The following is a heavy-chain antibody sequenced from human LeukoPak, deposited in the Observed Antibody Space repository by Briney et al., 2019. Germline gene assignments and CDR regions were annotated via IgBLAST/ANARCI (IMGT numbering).Heavy chain of an antibody. CDR3: ARVPVRFGSVYSPEN. D-gene: IGHD3-22*01. J-gene: IGHJ4*02. CDR1: GFTFSTNW. V-gene: IGHV3-7*01. Sequence: GGSLRLSCAASGFTFSTNWMSWVRQAPGKGLEWVANIKPDGSDKYYVGSVEGRFTISRDNAKNSLYLQMNSLRADDTSIYYCARVPVRFGSVYSPENWAPGTQVTVSS. CDR2: IKPDGSDK.